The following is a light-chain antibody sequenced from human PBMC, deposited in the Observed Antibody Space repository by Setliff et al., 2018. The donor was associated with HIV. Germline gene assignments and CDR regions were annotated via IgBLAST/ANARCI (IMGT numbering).Light chain of an antibody. V-gene: IGLV2-23*01. J-gene: IGLJ1*01. CDR1: RNDVGRYDL. CDR3: CSNTGSNTYV. CDR2: QAS. Sequence: QSVLTQPASVSGPPGQSITISCSGTRNDVGRYDLVSWYQQHPGKAPKLMIYQASRRPSGVSNRFSASKSGNTASLTISGLQAEDEADYYCCSNTGSNTYVFGTGTKVTVL.